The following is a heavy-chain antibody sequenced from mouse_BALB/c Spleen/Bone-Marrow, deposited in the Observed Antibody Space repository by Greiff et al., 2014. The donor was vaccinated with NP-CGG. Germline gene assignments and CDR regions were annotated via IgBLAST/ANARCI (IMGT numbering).Heavy chain of an antibody. CDR3: VRPFAY. Sequence: QVQLQQSGPGLVAPSQSLSITCTVSGFSLTSYDISWIRQPPGKGLEWLGVIWTGGGTNYNSAFMSRLSISKDNSKSQVFLKMNSLQTDDTAIYYCVRPFAYWGQGTLVTVSA. V-gene: IGHV2-9-2*01. J-gene: IGHJ3*01. CDR1: GFSLTSYD. CDR2: IWTGGGT.